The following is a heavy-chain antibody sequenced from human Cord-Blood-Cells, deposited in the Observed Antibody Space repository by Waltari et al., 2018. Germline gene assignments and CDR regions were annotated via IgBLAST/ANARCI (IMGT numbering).Heavy chain of an antibody. J-gene: IGHJ3*02. CDR2: IYYSGST. CDR3: ARQGGGTGVGAFDI. D-gene: IGHD7-27*01. CDR1: GGSISSSSYY. Sequence: QLQLQESGPGLVKPSETLSLTCTVSGGSISSSSYYWGWIRQPPGKGLEWIGNIYYSGSTYYNPSLKSRVTISVDTSKNQFSLKLSSVTAADTAVYYCARQGGGTGVGAFDIWGQGTMVTVSS. V-gene: IGHV4-39*01.